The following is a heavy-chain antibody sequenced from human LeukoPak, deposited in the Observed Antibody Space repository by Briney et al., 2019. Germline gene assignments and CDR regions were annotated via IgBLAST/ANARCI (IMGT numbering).Heavy chain of an antibody. D-gene: IGHD6-13*01. CDR1: GFTVSNKY. Sequence: GGSLRLPCAASGFTVSNKYVSWVRQAPGKALEWVSVIYSGGITYYADSVKGRFTISRDNSKNTLFLQMDSLRVEDTAVYYCAGDMGYSSSGYPSGLGYYGMDIWGQGTTVTVSS. CDR3: AGDMGYSSSGYPSGLGYYGMDI. J-gene: IGHJ6*02. CDR2: IYSGGIT. V-gene: IGHV3-53*01.